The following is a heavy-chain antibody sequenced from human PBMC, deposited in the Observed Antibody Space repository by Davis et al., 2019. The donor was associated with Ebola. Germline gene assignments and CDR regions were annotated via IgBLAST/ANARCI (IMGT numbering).Heavy chain of an antibody. J-gene: IGHJ6*02. CDR1: GGSISSYY. CDR2: IYTSGST. D-gene: IGHD3-10*01. Sequence: PSETLSLTCTVSGGSISSYYWSWIRQPAGKGLEWIGRIYTSGSTNYNPSLKSRVTMSVDTSKNQFSLKLSSVTAADTAVYYCARDAMVQGVINYYGMDVWGQGTTVTVSS. V-gene: IGHV4-4*07. CDR3: ARDAMVQGVINYYGMDV.